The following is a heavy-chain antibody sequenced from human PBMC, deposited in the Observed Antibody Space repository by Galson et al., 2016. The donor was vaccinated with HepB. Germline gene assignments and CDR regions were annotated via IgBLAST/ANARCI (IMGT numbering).Heavy chain of an antibody. Sequence: SLRLSCAASGFTFSTQSMNWVRQAPGKGLEWVASISSRSAYIHYADSVEGRFTISRDNAENSLYLEMSSLRVEDTAVYYCAREKAGSTMASHWFDPWGQGTLVAVSS. D-gene: IGHD4/OR15-4a*01. V-gene: IGHV3-21*01. CDR1: GFTFSTQS. CDR3: AREKAGSTMASHWFDP. CDR2: ISSRSAYI. J-gene: IGHJ5*02.